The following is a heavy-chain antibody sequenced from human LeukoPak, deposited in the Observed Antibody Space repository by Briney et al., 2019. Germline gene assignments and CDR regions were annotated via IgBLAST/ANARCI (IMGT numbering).Heavy chain of an antibody. J-gene: IGHJ4*02. CDR2: IYYSGST. V-gene: IGHV4-59*08. D-gene: IGHD1-26*01. CDR1: GGSISSYY. CDR3: ARHVMGGSYGEFDY. Sequence: SETLSLTCTVSGGSISSYYWSWIRQPPGKGLEWIGYIYYSGSTNYNPSLKSRVTISVDTSKNQFSLKLSPVTAADTAVYYCARHVMGGSYGEFDYWGQGTLVTVSS.